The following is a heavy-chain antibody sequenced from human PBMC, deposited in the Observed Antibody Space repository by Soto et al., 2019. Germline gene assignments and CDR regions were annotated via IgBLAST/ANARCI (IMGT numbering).Heavy chain of an antibody. D-gene: IGHD1-26*01. CDR1: GFTFSNYD. CDR3: AKEYSGSYSWFKY. V-gene: IGHV3-23*01. Sequence: VGSLRLSCAASGFTFSNYDMNWVRQAPGKGLEWVSTISGSGGSTYYADSVKGRFTISRDNSKNTLHLQMNSLRAEDTAVYFCAKEYSGSYSWFKYWGQGTLVTVSS. J-gene: IGHJ1*01. CDR2: ISGSGGST.